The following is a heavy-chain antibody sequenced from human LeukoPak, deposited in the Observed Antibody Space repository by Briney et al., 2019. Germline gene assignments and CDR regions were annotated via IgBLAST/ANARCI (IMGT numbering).Heavy chain of an antibody. Sequence: ASVKVSCKASGYTFTSYGISWVRQAPGQGLEWMGWISAYNGNTNYAQKLQGRVTMTTGTSTNTAYMELRSLRSDDTAVYYCARDPSFDYYGSGSYDHWGQGTLVTVSS. CDR1: GYTFTSYG. J-gene: IGHJ4*02. CDR3: ARDPSFDYYGSGSYDH. CDR2: ISAYNGNT. V-gene: IGHV1-18*01. D-gene: IGHD3-10*01.